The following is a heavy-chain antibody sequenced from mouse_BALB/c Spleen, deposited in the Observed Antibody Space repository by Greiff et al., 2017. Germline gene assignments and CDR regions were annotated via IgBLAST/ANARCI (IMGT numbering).Heavy chain of an antibody. CDR2: IDTSDSYT. D-gene: IGHD2-10*02. J-gene: IGHJ2*01. CDR1: GYTFTDYW. CDR3: AREGYGKDY. Sequence: QVQLQQPGAELVMPGASVKMSCKASGYTFTDYWMHWVKQRPGQGLEWIGAIDTSDSYTSYNQKFKGKATLTVDESSSTAYMQLSSLTSEDSAVYYCAREGYGKDYWGQGTTLTVSS. V-gene: IGHV1-69*01.